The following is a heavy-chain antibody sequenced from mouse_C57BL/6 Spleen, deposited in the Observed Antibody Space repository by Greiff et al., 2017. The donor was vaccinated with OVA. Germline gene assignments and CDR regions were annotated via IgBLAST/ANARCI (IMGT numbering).Heavy chain of an antibody. CDR1: GFTFSDFY. J-gene: IGHJ3*01. D-gene: IGHD2-5*01. Sequence: EVMLVESGGGLVQSGRSLRLSCATSGFTFSDFYMEWVRQAPGKGLEWIAASRNKANDYTTEYSASVKGQFIVSRDTSQSILYLQMNALRAEDTAIYYCARGGYSNPFAYWGQGTLVTVSA. V-gene: IGHV7-1*01. CDR3: ARGGYSNPFAY. CDR2: SRNKANDYTT.